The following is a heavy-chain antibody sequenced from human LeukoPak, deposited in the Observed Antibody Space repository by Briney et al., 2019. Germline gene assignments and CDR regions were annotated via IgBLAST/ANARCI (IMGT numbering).Heavy chain of an antibody. D-gene: IGHD3-10*01. CDR3: ARTGYGSGRYYNVPAVPIDC. J-gene: IGHJ4*02. V-gene: IGHV1-18*01. CDR1: GYTYTSYG. Sequence: GASVKLSCKASGYTYTSYGISCVRQAPGQGLEWMGWISAYNGNTNYAQKLQGRVTMTTDTSTSTAYMELRSLRSDDWAVYYCARTGYGSGRYYNVPAVPIDCWGERTLVTVSS. CDR2: ISAYNGNT.